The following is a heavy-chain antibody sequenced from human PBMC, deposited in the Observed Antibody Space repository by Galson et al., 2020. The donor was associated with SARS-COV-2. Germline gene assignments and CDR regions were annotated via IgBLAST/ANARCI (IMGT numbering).Heavy chain of an antibody. D-gene: IGHD3-22*01. CDR2: ISYDGSNK. J-gene: IGHJ4*02. CDR3: ARGDYYDSSGYPSLYFDY. V-gene: IGHV3-30*04. CDR1: GFTFSSYA. Sequence: GGSLRLSCAASGFTFSSYAMHWVRQAPGKGLEWVAVISYDGSNKYYADSVKGRFTISRDNSKNTLYLQMNSLRAEDTAVYYCARGDYYDSSGYPSLYFDYWGQGTLVTVSS.